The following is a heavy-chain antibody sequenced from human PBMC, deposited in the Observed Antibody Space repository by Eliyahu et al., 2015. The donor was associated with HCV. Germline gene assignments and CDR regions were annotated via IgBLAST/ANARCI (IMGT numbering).Heavy chain of an antibody. CDR2: IKSNNDGGTT. Sequence: EEQLVDSGGGLVKPGGSLRLSCAASGFTFXIAWMSWVRQAPGKGLEWVGRIKSNNDGGTTDYAAPVKGRFTISRDDSTNTLYLQMNSLKTEDTAVYYCTREVDCSGGSCPSVWGQGTLVTVSS. CDR1: GFTFXIAW. D-gene: IGHD2-15*01. J-gene: IGHJ4*02. V-gene: IGHV3-15*01. CDR3: TREVDCSGGSCPSV.